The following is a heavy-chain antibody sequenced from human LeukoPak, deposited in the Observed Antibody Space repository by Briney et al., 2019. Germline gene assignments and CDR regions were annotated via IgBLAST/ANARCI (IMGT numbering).Heavy chain of an antibody. CDR2: IGAYNGNT. V-gene: IGHV1-18*01. Sequence: ASVKVSCKASGYTFTSYGISWVRQAPGQGLEWMGWIGAYNGNTNYAQRLQGRVTMTTDTSTSTAYMELRSLRSDDTAVYYCARSLGYYDSSGYAFDIWGQGTMVTVSS. J-gene: IGHJ3*02. CDR1: GYTFTSYG. CDR3: ARSLGYYDSSGYAFDI. D-gene: IGHD3-22*01.